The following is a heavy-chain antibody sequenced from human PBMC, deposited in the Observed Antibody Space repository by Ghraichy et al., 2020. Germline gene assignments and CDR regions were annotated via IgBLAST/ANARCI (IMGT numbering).Heavy chain of an antibody. CDR3: ARADIVATAPEFETWYYYYGMYV. V-gene: IGHV3-21*01. Sequence: GGSLRLSCAASGFTFSSYSMNWVRQAPGKGLEWVSSISSSSSYIYYADSVKGRFTISRDNAKNSLYLQMNSLRAEDTAVYYCARADIVATAPEFETWYYYYGMYVWGQGTTVTVSS. CDR1: GFTFSSYS. J-gene: IGHJ6*02. D-gene: IGHD5-12*01. CDR2: ISSSSSYI.